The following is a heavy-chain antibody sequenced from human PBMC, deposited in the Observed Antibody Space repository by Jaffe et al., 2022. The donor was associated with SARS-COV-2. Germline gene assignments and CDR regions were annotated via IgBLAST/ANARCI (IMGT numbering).Heavy chain of an antibody. Sequence: EVQLVESGGGLVQPGGSLRLSCAASGFTFSYYDMHWVRQATGKGLEWVSGINAAGDTYYPGSVKGRFTISRENAKNSLYLQMNSLRAGDTAVYYCARANYGDYVRGYAFDIWGQGTMVTVSS. V-gene: IGHV3-13*01. CDR3: ARANYGDYVRGYAFDI. D-gene: IGHD4-17*01. CDR1: GFTFSYYD. CDR2: INAAGDT. J-gene: IGHJ3*02.